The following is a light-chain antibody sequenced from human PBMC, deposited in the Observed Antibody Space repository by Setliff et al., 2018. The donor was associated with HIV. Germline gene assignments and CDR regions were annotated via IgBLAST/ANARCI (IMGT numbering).Light chain of an antibody. J-gene: IGLJ1*01. V-gene: IGLV2-14*01. Sequence: LHEPASVSGPPGQSIAISCTGTSSDIGSYNYVSWYQHHPGKAPRLIIYDVTNRPSGVSDRFSGSKSGNTASLTISGLQAEDEADYYCNTYISSTPNYVFGTGTKVTVL. CDR2: DVT. CDR3: NTYISSTPNYV. CDR1: SSDIGSYNY.